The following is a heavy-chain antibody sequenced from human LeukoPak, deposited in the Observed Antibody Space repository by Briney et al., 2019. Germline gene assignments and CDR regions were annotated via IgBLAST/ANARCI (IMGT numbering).Heavy chain of an antibody. CDR3: AVKGGYNDLDAPFDY. V-gene: IGHV3-48*01. Sequence: GGSLRLSCAASGFTFSSFSMSWVRQAPGRGLAWVAYITGSSSTIYYADSVKGRFTISRDNAKNSLYLQMNGLRVEDTAVYYCAVKGGYNDLDAPFDYWGPGTLVTVSS. CDR1: GFTFSSFS. CDR2: ITGSSSTI. D-gene: IGHD5-12*01. J-gene: IGHJ4*02.